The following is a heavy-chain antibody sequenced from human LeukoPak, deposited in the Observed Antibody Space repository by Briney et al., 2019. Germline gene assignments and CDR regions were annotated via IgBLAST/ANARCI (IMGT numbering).Heavy chain of an antibody. CDR1: GGSISSGGYY. Sequence: SETLSLTCTVSGGSISSGGYYWSWIRPHPGKDLEWIGYIYYSGSTYYNPSLKSRIIISVDTSKNQFSLKLSSVTAADTAVYYCARTSGYTDSWGQGTLVTVSS. V-gene: IGHV4-31*03. D-gene: IGHD3-22*01. CDR3: ARTSGYTDS. J-gene: IGHJ4*02. CDR2: IYYSGST.